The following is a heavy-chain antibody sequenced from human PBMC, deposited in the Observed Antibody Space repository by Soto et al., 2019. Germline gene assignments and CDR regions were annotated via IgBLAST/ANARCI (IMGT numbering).Heavy chain of an antibody. J-gene: IGHJ6*02. CDR1: GDTSSNYG. V-gene: IGHV1-69*06. Sequence: ASVKVSCKASGDTSSNYGVSWVRQAPGQGLEWMGGILPVFETTTYARNFQGRITITADKSTSTVYMELTSLRSDDTATYYCARDPDEVVGTDYHYYGMDVWDQGATVTVSS. CDR2: ILPVFETT. D-gene: IGHD1-26*01. CDR3: ARDPDEVVGTDYHYYGMDV.